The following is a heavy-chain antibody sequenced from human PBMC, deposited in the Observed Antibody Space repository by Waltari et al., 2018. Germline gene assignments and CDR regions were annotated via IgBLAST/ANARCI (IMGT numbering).Heavy chain of an antibody. CDR2: IYYSGST. CDR1: GGSISSSSYY. Sequence: QLQLQESGPGLVKPSETLSLTCTVSGGSISSSSYYWGWIRQPPGKGLGWIGSIYYSGSTYYNPSLKSRVTISVDTSKNQFSLKLSSVTAADTAVYYCARQYYYDSSGYDFDYWGQGTLVTVSS. D-gene: IGHD3-22*01. J-gene: IGHJ4*02. V-gene: IGHV4-39*01. CDR3: ARQYYYDSSGYDFDY.